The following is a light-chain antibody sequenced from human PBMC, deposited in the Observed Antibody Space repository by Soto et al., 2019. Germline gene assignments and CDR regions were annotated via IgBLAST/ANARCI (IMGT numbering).Light chain of an antibody. CDR3: QQSYSTPLFT. J-gene: IGKJ3*01. Sequence: DIQMTQSPSSLSASVGDRVTITCRASQSISNYLIWYQQKPGKAPKLLIFDTSSLLSGVPSRFSGSGSGTDFTLTISSLQPEDFATYYCQQSYSTPLFTFGPGTKVDIK. V-gene: IGKV1-39*01. CDR2: DTS. CDR1: QSISNY.